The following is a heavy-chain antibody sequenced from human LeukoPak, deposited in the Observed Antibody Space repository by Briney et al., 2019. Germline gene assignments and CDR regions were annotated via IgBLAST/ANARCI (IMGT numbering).Heavy chain of an antibody. J-gene: IGHJ6*03. Sequence: ASVKVSCKASGGTFSSYAISWVRQAPGQGLEWMGGIIPIFGTANYAQKFQGRVTMTTDTSTSTAYMELRSLRSDDTAVYYCARDRYYYYYYMDVWGKGTTVTVSS. CDR3: ARDRYYYYYYMDV. V-gene: IGHV1-69*05. CDR2: IIPIFGTA. CDR1: GGTFSSYA.